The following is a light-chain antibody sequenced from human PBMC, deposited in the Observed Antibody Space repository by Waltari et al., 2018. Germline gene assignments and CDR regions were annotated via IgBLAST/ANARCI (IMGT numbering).Light chain of an antibody. V-gene: IGKV1-17*01. CDR3: LQHNRYPPT. CDR2: AAS. CDR1: QDIRND. J-gene: IGKJ1*01. Sequence: DIQSTQSPSSLSASVGDRVTISCRASQDIRNDLGWYQQIPGKAPKRLIYAASSLQSGVPSRFSGSGSGTEFTLTISSLQPEDFATYYCLQHNRYPPTFGQGTKVEVK.